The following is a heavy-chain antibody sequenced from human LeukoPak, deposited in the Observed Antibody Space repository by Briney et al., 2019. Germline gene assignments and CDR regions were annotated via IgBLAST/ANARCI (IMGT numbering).Heavy chain of an antibody. D-gene: IGHD5-12*01. V-gene: IGHV3-23*01. Sequence: GGSLRLSCAASGFTFSSYAMSWVRQAPGKGPEWVSRISDSGDITYYADSVKGRFTISRDNSKNTLYLQMNSLRAEDTAVYYCSKDRAGYSGARGFDYWGQGTLVTVSS. CDR2: ISDSGDIT. J-gene: IGHJ4*02. CDR1: GFTFSSYA. CDR3: SKDRAGYSGARGFDY.